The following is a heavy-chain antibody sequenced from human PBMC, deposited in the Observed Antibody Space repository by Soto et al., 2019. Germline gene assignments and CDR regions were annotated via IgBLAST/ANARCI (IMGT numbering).Heavy chain of an antibody. J-gene: IGHJ3*02. CDR1: GYTFTSYG. CDR3: ASANYYDSSGYAFDI. CDR2: ISAYNGNT. Sequence: ASVKVSCAASGYTFTSYGISWVRQAPGQGLEWMGWISAYNGNTNYAQKLQGRVTMTTDTSTSTAYMELRSLRSDDTAVYYCASANYYDSSGYAFDIWGQGTMVTVSS. V-gene: IGHV1-18*04. D-gene: IGHD3-22*01.